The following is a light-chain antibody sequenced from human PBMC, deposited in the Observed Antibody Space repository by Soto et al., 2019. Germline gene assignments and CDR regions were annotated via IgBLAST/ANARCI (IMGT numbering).Light chain of an antibody. Sequence: DIQLTQSPSFLSASVGDRVTITCRASQGISSYLAWYQQKPGKAPKLLIYAASTLQSGVPSRFSGSGSGTEFTLRISSLQPEDFATYYCQQLNSYAWVFGPGTKVDIK. CDR2: AAS. CDR1: QGISSY. V-gene: IGKV1-9*01. CDR3: QQLNSYAWV. J-gene: IGKJ3*01.